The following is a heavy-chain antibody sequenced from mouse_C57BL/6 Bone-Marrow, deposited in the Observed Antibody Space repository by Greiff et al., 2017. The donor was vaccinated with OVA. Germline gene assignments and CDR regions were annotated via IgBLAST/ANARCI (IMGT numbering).Heavy chain of an antibody. CDR2: IWSGGST. CDR3: AKPTVVADMDPYWYFDV. J-gene: IGHJ1*03. CDR1: GFSLTSYG. D-gene: IGHD1-1*01. V-gene: IGHV2-4*01. Sequence: VQLQQSGPGLVQPSQSLSITCTVSGFSLTSYGVHWVRQPPGKGLEWLGVIWSGGSTDYNAAFISRLSISKDNSKSQVFFKMNSLQADDTAIYYCAKPTVVADMDPYWYFDVWGTGTTVTVSS.